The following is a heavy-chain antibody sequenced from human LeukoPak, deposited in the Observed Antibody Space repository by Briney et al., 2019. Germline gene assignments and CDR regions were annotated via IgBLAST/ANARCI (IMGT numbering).Heavy chain of an antibody. CDR2: FGTVDDT. Sequence: PGGSLRLSWTASGFTLMNYEMHWARQPKEKGLGWDPVFGTVDDTFYPDTVKGRFTISRENAKNSYYLQMNSLRAGDTAVYYCARGRFVLVPSLERWYFDLWGRGTLVTVSS. V-gene: IGHV3-13*01. CDR1: GFTLMNYE. CDR3: ARGRFVLVPSLERWYFDL. D-gene: IGHD2-8*02. J-gene: IGHJ2*01.